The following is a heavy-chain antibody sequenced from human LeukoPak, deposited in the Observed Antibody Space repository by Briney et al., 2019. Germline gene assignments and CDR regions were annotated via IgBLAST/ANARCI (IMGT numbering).Heavy chain of an antibody. CDR2: ISGSGGST. Sequence: GGSLRLSCAASGFTFSSYAMSWVRQAPGKGLEWVSAISGSGGSTYYADSVKGRFTISRDNSKNTLYLQVNSLRAEDTAVYYCATRKRYGQQLVSFFDYWGQGTLVTVSS. D-gene: IGHD6-13*01. V-gene: IGHV3-23*01. CDR1: GFTFSSYA. CDR3: ATRKRYGQQLVSFFDY. J-gene: IGHJ4*02.